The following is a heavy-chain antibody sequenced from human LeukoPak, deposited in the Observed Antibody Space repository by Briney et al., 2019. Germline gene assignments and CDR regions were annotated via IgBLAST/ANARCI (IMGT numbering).Heavy chain of an antibody. J-gene: IGHJ3*02. CDR1: GGSISSYY. CDR2: IYYSGST. CDR3: ARLGWGGDAFDI. Sequence: SETLSLTCTVSGGSISSYYWSWIRQPPGKGLEWIGYIYYSGSTNYNPSLKSRVTISVDTSKIQFSLKLSFVTAADTAVYYCARLGWGGDAFDIWGQGTMVTVSS. D-gene: IGHD3-16*01. V-gene: IGHV4-59*08.